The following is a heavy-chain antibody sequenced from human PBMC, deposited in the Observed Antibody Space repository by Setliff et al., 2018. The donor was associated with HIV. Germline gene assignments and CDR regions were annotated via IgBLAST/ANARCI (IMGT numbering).Heavy chain of an antibody. V-gene: IGHV5-51*01. CDR1: GYIFTGYW. J-gene: IGHJ3*01. D-gene: IGHD3-22*01. CDR3: ARIGDTSGYYFYIFDL. CDR2: VHPVDSDV. Sequence: ASVKISCQGSGYIFTGYWVGWVRQMAGKGLEWMGMVHPVDSDVRYSPSFEGQVTISADKSTSTAYLQWTGLKASDTAMYYCARIGDTSGYYFYIFDLWGQGTMVTVSS.